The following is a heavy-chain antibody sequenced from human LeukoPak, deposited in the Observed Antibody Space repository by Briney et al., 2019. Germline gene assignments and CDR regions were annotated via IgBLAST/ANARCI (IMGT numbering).Heavy chain of an antibody. Sequence: GGSLRLSCAASGFTFSSYEMNWVRQAPGKGLEWVSYISSSGSTIYYADSVKSRFTISRDNAKNSLYLQMNSLRAEDTAVYYCARGIDYDILTGCYDYWGQGTLVTVSS. CDR3: ARGIDYDILTGCYDY. J-gene: IGHJ4*02. CDR2: ISSSGSTI. D-gene: IGHD3-9*01. CDR1: GFTFSSYE. V-gene: IGHV3-48*03.